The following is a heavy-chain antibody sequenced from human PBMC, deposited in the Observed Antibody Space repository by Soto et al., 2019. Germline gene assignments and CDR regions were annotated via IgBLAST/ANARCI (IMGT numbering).Heavy chain of an antibody. Sequence: HVQLVQSGTEVKKPGASVRVSCMVSGYPFTTYYIHWVRQAPGQGLEWMGWIDPRSGGTVYEQKFQGRVTMTRATSISTVYMDLSGLPSDDTALYYCATDDYGIFPYWGQGSLVTVSS. CDR2: IDPRSGGT. D-gene: IGHD3-10*01. J-gene: IGHJ4*02. V-gene: IGHV1-2*02. CDR1: GYPFTTYY. CDR3: ATDDYGIFPY.